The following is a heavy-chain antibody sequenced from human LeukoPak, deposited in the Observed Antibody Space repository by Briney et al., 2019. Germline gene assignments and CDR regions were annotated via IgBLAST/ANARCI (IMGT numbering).Heavy chain of an antibody. J-gene: IGHJ4*02. CDR1: GFTFDDYA. Sequence: GGSLRLSCAASGFTFDDYAMHWVRQAPGKGLEWVSGISWNSGSIGYADSVKGRFTISRDNAKNSLYLQMNSLRDEDTVVYYCAAAGDYWGQGTLVTVSS. V-gene: IGHV3-9*01. D-gene: IGHD3-10*01. CDR3: AAAGDY. CDR2: ISWNSGSI.